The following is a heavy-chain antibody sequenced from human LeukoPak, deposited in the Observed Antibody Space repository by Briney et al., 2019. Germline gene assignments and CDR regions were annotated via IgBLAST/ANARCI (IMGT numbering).Heavy chain of an antibody. Sequence: GGSLRLSCAASGFTFSSYAMHWVRQAPGKGLEYASAISSNGGSTYYANSVKGRFTISRDNSKNTLYPQMGSLRAEDMAVYYCARGRDGYNGDWFDPWGQGTLVTVSS. CDR3: ARGRDGYNGDWFDP. D-gene: IGHD5-24*01. CDR1: GFTFSSYA. V-gene: IGHV3-64*01. CDR2: ISSNGGST. J-gene: IGHJ5*02.